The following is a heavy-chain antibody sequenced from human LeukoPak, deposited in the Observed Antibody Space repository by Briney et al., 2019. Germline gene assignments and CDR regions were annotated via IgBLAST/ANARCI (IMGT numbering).Heavy chain of an antibody. Sequence: SETLSLTCAVYGGSFSGYYWSWIRQPPGKGLEWIGEINHSGSTNYNPSLKSRVTISVDTSKNQFSLKLSSVTAADTAVYYCARYAPLGPSGYDSDDAFDIWGQGTMVTVSS. CDR2: INHSGST. CDR3: ARYAPLGPSGYDSDDAFDI. CDR1: GGSFSGYY. D-gene: IGHD5-12*01. J-gene: IGHJ3*02. V-gene: IGHV4-34*01.